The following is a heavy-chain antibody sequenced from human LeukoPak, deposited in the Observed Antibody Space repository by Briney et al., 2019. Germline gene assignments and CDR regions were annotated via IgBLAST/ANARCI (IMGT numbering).Heavy chain of an antibody. CDR2: ISSSGGST. D-gene: IGHD5-18*01. V-gene: IGHV3-23*01. J-gene: IGHJ4*02. Sequence: GGTLRLSCAASRFTFSSYGMSWVRQAPGKGLEWVSAISSSGGSTFYADSVKGRFTISRDNSKNTLYLQMNSLRDEDTAVYYCAKDRRQLWASFDYWGQGTLVTVSS. CDR1: RFTFSSYG. CDR3: AKDRRQLWASFDY.